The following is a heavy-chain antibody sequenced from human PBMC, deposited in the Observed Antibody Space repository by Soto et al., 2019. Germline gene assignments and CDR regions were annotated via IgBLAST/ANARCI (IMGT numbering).Heavy chain of an antibody. CDR2: IIPIFGTA. D-gene: IGHD1-26*01. CDR3: ARGWASYNYYYYGMDV. Sequence: QVQLVQSGAEVKKPGSSVKVSCKASGGTFSSYAISWVRQAPGQGLEWMGGIIPIFGTANYAQKFQGRVTITADESTSTAYMELSSLRSEDTAVYYCARGWASYNYYYYGMDVWGQGTTVTVSS. CDR1: GGTFSSYA. V-gene: IGHV1-69*01. J-gene: IGHJ6*02.